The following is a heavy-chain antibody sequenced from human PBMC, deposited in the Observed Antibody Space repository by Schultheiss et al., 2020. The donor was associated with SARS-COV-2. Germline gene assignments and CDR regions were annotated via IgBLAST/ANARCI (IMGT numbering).Heavy chain of an antibody. CDR1: GDSVSSNSAA. J-gene: IGHJ6*02. CDR2: TYYRADFYH. V-gene: IGHV6-1*01. CDR3: ARDLQPYDSFRRLFDYYYYGMDV. D-gene: IGHD5-12*01. Sequence: SETLSLTCAISGDSVSSNSAAWHWIRQSPSRGLEWLGRTYYRADFYHDYTMSLTSRITFNADASKNQVSLQLRSVTPEDTAVYYCARDLQPYDSFRRLFDYYYYGMDVWGQGTTVTVSS.